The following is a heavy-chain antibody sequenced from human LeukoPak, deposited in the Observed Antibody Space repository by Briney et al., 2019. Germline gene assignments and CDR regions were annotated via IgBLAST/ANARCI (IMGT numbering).Heavy chain of an antibody. J-gene: IGHJ4*02. CDR3: AREGYRSGWAYFDN. CDR2: VSRSGSAI. Sequence: GGSLRLSCAASGFTFSNYDMNWVRQAPGKGLEWVSFVSRSGSAIYYADSVKGRFTISRNNAKNSLCLQMNSLRAEDTAVYYCAREGYRSGWAYFDNWGQGTLVTVSS. D-gene: IGHD6-19*01. V-gene: IGHV3-48*03. CDR1: GFTFSNYD.